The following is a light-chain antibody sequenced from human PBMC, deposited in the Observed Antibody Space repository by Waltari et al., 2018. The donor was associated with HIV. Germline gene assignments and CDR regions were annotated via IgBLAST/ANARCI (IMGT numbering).Light chain of an antibody. Sequence: QSALTQPASVSGSPGQSITIPCTGTSSDVGSYNLVSWYQQYPGKVPKLMIYEVSKLPSGVSNRFSGSKSGNTASLTISGLQAEDEADYYCCSYAGSSTPFVFGTATKVTVL. CDR2: EVS. CDR1: SSDVGSYNL. CDR3: CSYAGSSTPFV. J-gene: IGLJ1*01. V-gene: IGLV2-23*02.